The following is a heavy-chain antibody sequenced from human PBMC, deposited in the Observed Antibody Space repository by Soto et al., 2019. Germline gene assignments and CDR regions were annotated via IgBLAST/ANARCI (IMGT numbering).Heavy chain of an antibody. V-gene: IGHV3-23*01. Sequence: EVQLLESGGGLVQPGGSLRLSCAASGFTFSSYAVSWVRQAPGKGLEWVSAISGSGGSTYYADSVKGRFTISRDNSKNTLYLPMNSLRAEDPAVYYCAKDRYSRGYYYTKYLQHWGQGTLVTVSS. CDR3: AKDRYSRGYYYTKYLQH. J-gene: IGHJ1*01. CDR2: ISGSGGST. CDR1: GFTFSSYA. D-gene: IGHD3-22*01.